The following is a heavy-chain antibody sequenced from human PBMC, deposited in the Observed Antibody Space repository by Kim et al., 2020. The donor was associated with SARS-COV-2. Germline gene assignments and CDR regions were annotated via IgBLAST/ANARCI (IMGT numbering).Heavy chain of an antibody. CDR3: AGERVDPQLLNYYYGMDL. D-gene: IGHD3-16*01. V-gene: IGHV3-11*01. Sequence: GGSLRLSCAASGFTFTDYYMDWIRQAPGRGLEWLTYISSDGSAIYYAESVKGRFTISRDNAKNSVYLVMNSLRAEDTAVYYCAGERVDPQLLNYYYGMDLWGQGTTVTGSS. J-gene: IGHJ6*02. CDR2: ISSDGSAI. CDR1: GFTFTDYY.